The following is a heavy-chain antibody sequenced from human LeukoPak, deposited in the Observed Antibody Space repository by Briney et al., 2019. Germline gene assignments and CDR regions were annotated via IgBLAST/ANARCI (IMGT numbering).Heavy chain of an antibody. CDR3: AKDRLLNCRGDCYIFDY. CDR1: GFTFSSYV. CDR2: ISGSGDST. V-gene: IGHV3-23*01. D-gene: IGHD2-21*02. Sequence: GSLRLSCAASGFTFSSYVMNWVRQTPGKGLEWVSSISGSGDSTFYADSVKGRFSISRDNSKNTLYLQVNGLRTEDTAVYYCAKDRLLNCRGDCYIFDYWGQGTVVTVSS. J-gene: IGHJ4*02.